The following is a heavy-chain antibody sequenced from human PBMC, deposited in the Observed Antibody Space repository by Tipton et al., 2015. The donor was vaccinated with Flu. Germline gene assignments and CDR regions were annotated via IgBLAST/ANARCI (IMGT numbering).Heavy chain of an antibody. D-gene: IGHD6-13*01. Sequence: SLRLSCTGSGFTFASYSMNWVRHAPGKGLEWVSSIGPPGFGAETHYADSVKGRFTVSRDNAKNSLYLQMNSLRVEDTAVYYCVRAIAAAGSRWGQGTLVTVSS. CDR1: GFTFASYS. V-gene: IGHV3-21*01. J-gene: IGHJ4*02. CDR3: VRAIAAAGSR. CDR2: IGPPGFGAET.